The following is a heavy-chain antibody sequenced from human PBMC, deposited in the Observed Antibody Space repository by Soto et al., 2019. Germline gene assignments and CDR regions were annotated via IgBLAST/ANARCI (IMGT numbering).Heavy chain of an antibody. Sequence: GGSLRLSCAVSGFTFSNYWMTWVRQAPGKGLEWVAYMNQDGSQIYYVDSLRGRFTISRDNAKNSLYLQMNSLRVDDTAVYYCERDRGPTTPDCWGQGSLVTVSS. J-gene: IGHJ4*02. CDR2: MNQDGSQI. V-gene: IGHV3-7*01. CDR1: GFTFSNYW. D-gene: IGHD4-17*01. CDR3: ERDRGPTTPDC.